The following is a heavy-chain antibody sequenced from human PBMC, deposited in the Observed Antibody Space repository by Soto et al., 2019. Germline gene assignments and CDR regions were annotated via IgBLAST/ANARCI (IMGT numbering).Heavy chain of an antibody. J-gene: IGHJ3*02. Sequence: SETLSLTCTVSGGSISSGGYYWSWIRQHPGKGLEWIGYIYYSGSTNYNPSLKSRVTISVDTSKNQFSLKLSSVTAADTAVYYCARDARSKPLSYDYIWGSYRYAFDIWGQGTMVTVSS. CDR1: GGSISSGGYY. CDR3: ARDARSKPLSYDYIWGSYRYAFDI. V-gene: IGHV4-61*08. D-gene: IGHD3-16*02. CDR2: IYYSGST.